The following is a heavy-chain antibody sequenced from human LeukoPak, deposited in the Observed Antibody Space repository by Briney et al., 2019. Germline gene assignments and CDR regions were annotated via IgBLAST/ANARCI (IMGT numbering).Heavy chain of an antibody. J-gene: IGHJ4*02. CDR3: ARSPATGYYDSSGYYPDY. CDR2: IYPGDSDT. V-gene: IGHV5-51*01. CDR1: GYSSTSYW. D-gene: IGHD3-22*01. Sequence: GESLKISCKGSGYSSTSYWIGWVRQMPGKGLEWMGIIYPGDSDTRYSPSFQGQVTISADKSISTAYLQWSSLKASDTAMYYCARSPATGYYDSSGYYPDYWGQGTLVTVSS.